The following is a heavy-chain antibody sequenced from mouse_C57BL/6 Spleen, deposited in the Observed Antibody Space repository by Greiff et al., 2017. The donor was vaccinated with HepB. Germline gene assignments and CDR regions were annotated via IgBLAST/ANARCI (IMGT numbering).Heavy chain of an antibody. CDR3: ARKRDSNYGYFDV. V-gene: IGHV1-54*01. CDR1: GYAFTNYL. CDR2: INPGSGGT. D-gene: IGHD2-5*01. Sequence: QVQLQQSGAELVRPGTSVKVSCKASGYAFTNYLIEWVKQRHGQGLEWIGVINPGSGGTNYNEKCKGKATMTADKSASTAYKQLSSLTSEDSAVYFWARKRDSNYGYFDVWGTGTTVTVSS. J-gene: IGHJ1*03.